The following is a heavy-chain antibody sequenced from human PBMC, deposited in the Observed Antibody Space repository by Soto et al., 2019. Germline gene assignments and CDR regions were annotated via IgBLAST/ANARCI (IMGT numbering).Heavy chain of an antibody. CDR2: ISYDGSSK. D-gene: IGHD2-2*01. V-gene: IGHV3-30-3*01. CDR1: GFTFSSYA. CDR3: TKADVVVVPAAMPFDY. Sequence: GGSLRLSCAASGFTFSSYAMRWVRQAPGKGLEWVAVISYDGSSKYSADSVKGRFTISRDNSKNTLYLQMNSLRAEDTAVYYCTKADVVVVPAAMPFDYWGQGTLVTVSS. J-gene: IGHJ4*02.